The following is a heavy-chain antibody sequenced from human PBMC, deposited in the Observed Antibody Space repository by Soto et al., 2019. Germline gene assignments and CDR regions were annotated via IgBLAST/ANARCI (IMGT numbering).Heavy chain of an antibody. V-gene: IGHV4-59*01. Sequence: SETLSLTCTVSGGSISSCYWSWIRQPPGKGLEWIGYIYYSGSTNYNPSLKSRVTISVDTSKNQFSLKLSSVTAADTAVYYCARTPPYYDFWSGYPGGPSWFDPWGQGTLVTVPQ. J-gene: IGHJ5*02. CDR2: IYYSGST. D-gene: IGHD3-3*01. CDR1: GGSISSCY. CDR3: ARTPPYYDFWSGYPGGPSWFDP.